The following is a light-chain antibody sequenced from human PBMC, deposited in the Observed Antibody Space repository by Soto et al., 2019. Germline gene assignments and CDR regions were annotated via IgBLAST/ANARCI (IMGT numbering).Light chain of an antibody. CDR2: GAS. J-gene: IGKJ5*01. V-gene: IGKV3-20*01. Sequence: ENVWTQSPGTLSFAPGERATLSCRASQVTSRYLSWYQHRPGQAPRLLIYGASSRATGIPDRFSGSGSGTDFTLTISRLEPEDFAVYSCQQYSTSPISFGQGTRLEIK. CDR3: QQYSTSPIS. CDR1: QVTSRY.